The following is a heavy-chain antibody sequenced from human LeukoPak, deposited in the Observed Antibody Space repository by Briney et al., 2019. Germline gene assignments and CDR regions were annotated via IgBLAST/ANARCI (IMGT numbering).Heavy chain of an antibody. CDR1: GDSISGYY. CDR2: IYYTGST. D-gene: IGHD3/OR15-3a*01. J-gene: IGHJ4*02. CDR3: ARGSRTIFGLIMTDS. V-gene: IGHV4-59*01. Sequence: SETLSLTCTVSGDSISGYYWKWIRQPPGKGLEWIAYIYYTGSTNYSPSLNSRVTISIDTSKNQFSLELSSVTAADTAVYYCARGSRTIFGLIMTDSWGQGTLVTVSS.